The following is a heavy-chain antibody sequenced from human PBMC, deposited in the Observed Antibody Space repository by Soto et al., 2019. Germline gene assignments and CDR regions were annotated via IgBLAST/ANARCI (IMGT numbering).Heavy chain of an antibody. CDR3: ARGLIQPTYYYDSSGYFYGMDV. J-gene: IGHJ6*02. V-gene: IGHV1-8*01. D-gene: IGHD3-22*01. CDR2: MNPNSGNT. Sequence: ASVKVSCKASGYTFTSYDINWVRQATGQGLEWMGWMNPNSGNTGYAQKFQGRVTMTRNTSISTAYMELSSLRSEDTAVYYCARGLIQPTYYYDSSGYFYGMDVWGQGTTVTV. CDR1: GYTFTSYD.